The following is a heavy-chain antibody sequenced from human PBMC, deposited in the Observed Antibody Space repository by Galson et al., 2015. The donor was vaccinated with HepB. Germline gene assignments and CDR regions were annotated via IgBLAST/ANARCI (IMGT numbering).Heavy chain of an antibody. CDR3: ASRHSYFRSGTGDSVSDY. D-gene: IGHD7-27*01. CDR1: GYTFTAFR. CDR2: IDPSDSYT. V-gene: IGHV5-10-1*01. Sequence: QSGAEVKKPGESLRISCKGSGYTFTAFRITWVRQIPGKGLEWMGRIDPSDSYTDYSPSFQGHVTISADKSITTAYLQWSSLKASDTAMYYCASRHSYFRSGTGDSVSDYWGHGTLVTVSS. J-gene: IGHJ4*01.